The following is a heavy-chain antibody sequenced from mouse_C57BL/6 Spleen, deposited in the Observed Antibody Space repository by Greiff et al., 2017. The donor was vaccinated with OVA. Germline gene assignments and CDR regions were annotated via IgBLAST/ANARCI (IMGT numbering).Heavy chain of an antibody. CDR1: GYTFTSYW. CDR3: ARRTGTSWFAY. D-gene: IGHD4-1*01. V-gene: IGHV1-61*01. J-gene: IGHJ3*01. Sequence: QQSCKASGYTFTSYWMDWVKQRPGQGLEWIGNIYPSDSETHYNQKFKDKATLTVDKSSSTAYMQLSSLTSEDSAVYYCARRTGTSWFAYWGQGTLVTVSA. CDR2: IYPSDSET.